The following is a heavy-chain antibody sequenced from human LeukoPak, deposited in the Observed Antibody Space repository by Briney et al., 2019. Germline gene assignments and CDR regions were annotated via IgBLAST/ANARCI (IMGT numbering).Heavy chain of an antibody. J-gene: IGHJ4*02. CDR1: GFTFSSYW. CDR3: ARVPPYSGSYYDARDPTPLDY. V-gene: IGHV3-74*01. Sequence: PGGSLRLSCAASGFTFSSYWMHWVRQAPGKGLVWVSRINSDGSSTSYADSVKGRFTISRDNAKNTLYLQMNSLRAEDTAVYYCARVPPYSGSYYDARDPTPLDYWGQGTLVTVSS. CDR2: INSDGSST. D-gene: IGHD1-26*01.